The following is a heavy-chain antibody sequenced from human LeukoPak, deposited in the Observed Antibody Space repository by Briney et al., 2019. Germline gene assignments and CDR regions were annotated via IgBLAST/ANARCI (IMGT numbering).Heavy chain of an antibody. CDR2: IIPIFGTA. D-gene: IGHD2-15*01. CDR3: ARAGGYCGRISCPYYFDY. Sequence: ASVKVSCKASGGTFSSYAISWVRQAPGQGLEWMGGIIPIFGTANYAQKFQGRVTITADKSTSTAYMELSILRSEDTAVYYCARAGGYCGRISCPYYFDYWGQGSLVAVSS. J-gene: IGHJ4*02. CDR1: GGTFSSYA. V-gene: IGHV1-69*06.